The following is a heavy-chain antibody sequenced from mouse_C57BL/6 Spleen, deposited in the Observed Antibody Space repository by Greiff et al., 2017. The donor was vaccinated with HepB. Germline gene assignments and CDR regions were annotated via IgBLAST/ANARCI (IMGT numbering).Heavy chain of an antibody. CDR1: GFTFSDYG. V-gene: IGHV5-17*01. D-gene: IGHD2-4*01. CDR2: ISSGSSTI. J-gene: IGHJ3*01. Sequence: EVQRVESGGGLVKPGGSLKLSCAASGFTFSDYGMHWVRQAPEKGLEWVAYISSGSSTIYYADTVKGRFTISRDNAKNTLFLQMTSLRSEDTAMYYCARHYDYEWFAYWGQGTLVTVSA. CDR3: ARHYDYEWFAY.